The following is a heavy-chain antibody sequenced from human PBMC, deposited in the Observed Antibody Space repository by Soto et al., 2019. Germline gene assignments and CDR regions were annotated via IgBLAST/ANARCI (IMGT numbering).Heavy chain of an antibody. J-gene: IGHJ4*02. CDR3: AKDQDYGDYCLDY. CDR2: ISGSGGST. V-gene: IGHV3-23*01. D-gene: IGHD4-17*01. CDR1: GFTFSSYA. Sequence: GGSLRLSCAASGFTFSSYAMSWVRQAPGKGLEWVSAISGSGGSTYYADSVKGRFTISRDNSKNTLYLQMNSLRAEDTALYYCAKDQDYGDYCLDYWGQGTLVTVSS.